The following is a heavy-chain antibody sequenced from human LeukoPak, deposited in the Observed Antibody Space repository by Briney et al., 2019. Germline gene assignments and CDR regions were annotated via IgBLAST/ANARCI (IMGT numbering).Heavy chain of an antibody. V-gene: IGHV3-74*01. J-gene: IGHJ4*02. CDR1: GFTFSNYW. D-gene: IGHD1-26*01. CDR3: AKAVIGELKIDY. Sequence: PGGSLRLSCAASGFTFSNYWMHWVRQAPGKGLVWVSRVNSDGSSTTYADSVKGRFTISRDNAKNTLYLQMNSLRAEDTAVYYCAKAVIGELKIDYWGQGTLVTVSS. CDR2: VNSDGSST.